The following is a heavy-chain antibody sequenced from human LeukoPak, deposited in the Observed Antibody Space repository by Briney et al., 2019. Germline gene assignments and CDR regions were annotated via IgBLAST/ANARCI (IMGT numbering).Heavy chain of an antibody. J-gene: IGHJ6*03. V-gene: IGHV5-51*01. CDR3: ARLGYCGGNSCYSDYYFYMDV. CDR2: IYPGDSDT. D-gene: IGHD2-15*01. CDR1: GYSVTSYY. Sequence: GESLKISWKAAGYSVTSYYIGCVRQMPGKGLESMGIIYPGDSDTRYSPSFQGQVTISADESISTAYLQWSSLKASDTAISYCARLGYCGGNSCYSDYYFYMDVWGKGTPVTISS.